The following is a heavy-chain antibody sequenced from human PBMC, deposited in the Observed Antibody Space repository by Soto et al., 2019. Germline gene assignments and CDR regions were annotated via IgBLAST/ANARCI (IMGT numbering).Heavy chain of an antibody. CDR2: IYYSGST. D-gene: IGHD2-8*02. CDR3: ARATSFSGHHGY. CDR1: GGSSSSGGYY. Sequence: QLQLQESGPGLVKPSQTLSLACTVSGGSSSSGGYYWSWIRQLPGKGLEWIGYIYYSGSTYYNPSLKSRFTISLDTSKNQFSLKLSSVTAADTAVYYCARATSFSGHHGYWGQGTLVTVSS. V-gene: IGHV4-31*03. J-gene: IGHJ4*02.